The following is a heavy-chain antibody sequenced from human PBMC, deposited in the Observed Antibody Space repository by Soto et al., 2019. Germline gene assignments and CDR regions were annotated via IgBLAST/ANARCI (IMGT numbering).Heavy chain of an antibody. Sequence: ASVKVSCKASGYTFTGYYMHWVRQAPGQGLEWMGWINPNSGGTNYAQKFQGRVTMTRDTSISTAYMELSRLRSDDTAVYYCAREGLRIVVVPAAKHTIDYWGQGTLVTVS. D-gene: IGHD2-2*01. CDR1: GYTFTGYY. CDR2: INPNSGGT. J-gene: IGHJ4*02. V-gene: IGHV1-2*02. CDR3: AREGLRIVVVPAAKHTIDY.